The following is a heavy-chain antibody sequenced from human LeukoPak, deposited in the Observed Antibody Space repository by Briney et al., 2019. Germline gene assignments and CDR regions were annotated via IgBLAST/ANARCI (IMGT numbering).Heavy chain of an antibody. CDR2: INHSGST. CDR3: ARSKDILTGYCFDY. J-gene: IGHJ4*02. D-gene: IGHD3-9*01. V-gene: IGHV4-34*01. Sequence: KPSETLSLTCAVYGGSFSGYYWSWIRQPPGKGLEWIGEINHSGSTNYNPSLKSRVTISVDTSENQFSLKLSSVTAADTAVYYCARSKDILTGYCFDYWGQGTLVTVSS. CDR1: GGSFSGYY.